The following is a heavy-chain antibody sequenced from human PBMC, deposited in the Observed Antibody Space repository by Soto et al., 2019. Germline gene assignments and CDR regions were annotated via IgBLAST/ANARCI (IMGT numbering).Heavy chain of an antibody. CDR1: GFTFSSYA. J-gene: IGHJ3*02. V-gene: IGHV3-23*01. CDR3: AKDREDSSGWLGRVDAFDI. D-gene: IGHD6-19*01. Sequence: GGALRLSCAASGFTFSSYAISWVRQAPGKGLEWVSAISGSGGSTYYADSVKGRFTISRDNSKNTLYLQMNSLRAEDTAVYYCAKDREDSSGWLGRVDAFDIWGQGTMVPVSS. CDR2: ISGSGGST.